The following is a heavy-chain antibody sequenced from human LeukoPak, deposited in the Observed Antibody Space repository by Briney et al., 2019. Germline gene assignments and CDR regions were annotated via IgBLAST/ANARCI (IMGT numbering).Heavy chain of an antibody. D-gene: IGHD1-26*01. CDR2: IKQDGSEK. Sequence: PGGSLRLSCAASGFTFSTYWMSWVRQAPGKGLEWVANIKQDGSEKYFVDSVRGRFTTSRDNAKNSLCLQMNSLRAEDTAVYYCARDVGAFDYWGQGTLVTVSS. J-gene: IGHJ4*02. CDR3: ARDVGAFDY. CDR1: GFTFSTYW. V-gene: IGHV3-7*01.